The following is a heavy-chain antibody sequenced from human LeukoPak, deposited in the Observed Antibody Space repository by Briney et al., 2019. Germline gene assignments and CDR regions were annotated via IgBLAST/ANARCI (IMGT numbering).Heavy chain of an antibody. V-gene: IGHV3-23*01. CDR3: AKDLMLWYGECCELDY. CDR1: GFTFSSYA. CDR2: ISGRGDST. Sequence: GGSLRLSCAASGFTFSSYAMSWVRLAPGPGKEWVSAISGRGDSTYYADSVKGRFTISRDNSKNTLYLQMNSLRAEDTAVYYCAKDLMLWYGECCELDYWGQGTLVTVSS. D-gene: IGHD3-10*01. J-gene: IGHJ4*02.